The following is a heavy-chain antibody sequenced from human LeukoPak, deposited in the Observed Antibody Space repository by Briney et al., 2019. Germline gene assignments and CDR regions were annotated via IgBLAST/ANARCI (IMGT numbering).Heavy chain of an antibody. J-gene: IGHJ4*02. CDR3: AKGDRGVLVIPSTEFDY. V-gene: IGHV3-23*01. Sequence: GGSLRLSCAASGFTFSDYSMNWVRQTPRKGLEWVSCISGSGSYIYYADSVKGRFTISRDNSKNTLYLQMNSLRAGDTAVYYCAKGDRGVLVIPSTEFDYWGQGTLVTVSS. CDR2: ISGSGSYI. CDR1: GFTFSDYS. D-gene: IGHD3-9*01.